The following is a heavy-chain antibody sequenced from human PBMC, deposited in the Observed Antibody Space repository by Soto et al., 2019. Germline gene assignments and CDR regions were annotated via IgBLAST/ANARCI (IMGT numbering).Heavy chain of an antibody. D-gene: IGHD5-12*01. V-gene: IGHV3-33*01. CDR1: GFTFSSYG. CDR3: ARAVDIVATTHYYYYYGMDV. J-gene: IGHJ6*02. CDR2: IWYDGSNK. Sequence: PGGSLRLSCAASGFTFSSYGMHWVRQAPGKGLEWVAVIWYDGSNKYYADSVKGRFTISRDNSKSTLYLQMNSLRAEDTAVYYCARAVDIVATTHYYYYYGMDVWGQGTTVTVSS.